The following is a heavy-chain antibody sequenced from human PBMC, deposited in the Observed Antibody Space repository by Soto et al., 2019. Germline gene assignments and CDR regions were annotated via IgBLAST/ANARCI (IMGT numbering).Heavy chain of an antibody. V-gene: IGHV3-30-3*01. J-gene: IGHJ4*02. CDR2: ISYGGSNK. D-gene: IGHD3-10*01. CDR3: ARDRTGGASPYFDY. CDR1: GFTFSSYV. Sequence: PGGSLRLSCAASGFTFSSYVMHWVRQAPGKGLGWVAVISYGGSNKYYADSVKGRFTISRDNSKNTLYLQMNSLRAEDTAVYYCARDRTGGASPYFDYWGQGTLVTVSS.